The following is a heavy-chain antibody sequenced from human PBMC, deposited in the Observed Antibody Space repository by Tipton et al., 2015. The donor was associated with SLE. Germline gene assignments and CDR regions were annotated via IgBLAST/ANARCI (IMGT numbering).Heavy chain of an antibody. V-gene: IGHV4-39*07. J-gene: IGHJ4*02. CDR2: INQRGST. Sequence: TLSLTCAIYGGSISSSSYYWAYWGWIRQSPEKGVEWIGEINQRGSTNYNPSLKSRVTISVDTSSNQFSLKLTSVTAADTAIYYCARLDLGELSSPFDYWGQGSLVTVSS. D-gene: IGHD3-16*02. CDR3: ARLDLGELSSPFDY. CDR1: GGSISSSSYYWAY.